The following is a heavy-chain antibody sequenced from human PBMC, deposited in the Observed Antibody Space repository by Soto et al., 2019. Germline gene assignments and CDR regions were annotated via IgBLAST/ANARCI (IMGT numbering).Heavy chain of an antibody. V-gene: IGHV1-8*01. CDR1: GDTFTSYD. Sequence: ASVKVSCKASGDTFTSYDLNWVRHANGQGLEWMGWMNPNSGNTGYAQKFQGRVTMTRNTSISTAYMELSSLRSEDTAVYYCATLLGGYYYYYYMDVWGKGTTVTVSS. CDR2: MNPNSGNT. J-gene: IGHJ6*03. CDR3: ATLLGGYYYYYYMDV. D-gene: IGHD7-27*01.